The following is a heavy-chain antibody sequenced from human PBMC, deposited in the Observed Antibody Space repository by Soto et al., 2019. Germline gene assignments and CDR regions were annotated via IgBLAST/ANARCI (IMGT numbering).Heavy chain of an antibody. CDR3: ARVDGDYGDRTSFDY. V-gene: IGHV4-30-2*01. CDR1: GGSISSGGYS. CDR2: IYHSGST. J-gene: IGHJ4*02. Sequence: PSETLSLTCAVSGGSISSGGYSWSWIRQPPGKGLEWIGYIYHSGSTYYNPSLKSRVTISVDRSKNQFSLKLSSVTAADTAVYYCARVDGDYGDRTSFDYWGQGTLVTVSS. D-gene: IGHD4-17*01.